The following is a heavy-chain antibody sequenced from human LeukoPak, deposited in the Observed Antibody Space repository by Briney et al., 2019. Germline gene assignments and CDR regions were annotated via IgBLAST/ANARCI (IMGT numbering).Heavy chain of an antibody. CDR1: GFTFRSYW. CDR3: ARVGREQQLVFYYYYMDV. Sequence: GGSLRLSCAASGFTFRSYWMSWVRQAPGEGLEWVANIKQDGSEKHYVDSVKGRFTISRDNAKNSLYLQMNSLRAEDTAVYYCARVGREQQLVFYYYYMDVWGKGTTVTVSS. D-gene: IGHD6-13*01. J-gene: IGHJ6*03. V-gene: IGHV3-7*01. CDR2: IKQDGSEK.